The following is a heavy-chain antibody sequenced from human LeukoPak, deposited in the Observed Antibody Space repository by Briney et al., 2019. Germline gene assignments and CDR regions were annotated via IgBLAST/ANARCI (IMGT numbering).Heavy chain of an antibody. CDR2: ISSDGVTT. D-gene: IGHD5-18*01. CDR1: GFTFSSYA. Sequence: GGSLRLSCSASGFTFSSYAMHWVRRAPGKGLEYVSAISSDGVTTYYADSVKGRFTISRDNSKNTLYLQMCSLRAEDTAVYYCVKAMATYGYRVPFDYWGQGTLVTVSS. J-gene: IGHJ4*02. V-gene: IGHV3-64D*09. CDR3: VKAMATYGYRVPFDY.